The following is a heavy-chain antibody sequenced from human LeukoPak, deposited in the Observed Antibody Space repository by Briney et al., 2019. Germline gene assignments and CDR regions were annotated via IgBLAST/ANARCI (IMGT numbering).Heavy chain of an antibody. J-gene: IGHJ4*02. V-gene: IGHV3-30*02. CDR1: GFTFSSYG. Sequence: PGGSLRLSCAASGFTFSSYGMHWVRQAPGKGLEWVAFIRYDGSNKYYADSVKGRFTISRDNAKNSLYLQMNSLRAEDTAVYYCARAVEMATNSPDYWGQGTLVTVSS. D-gene: IGHD5-24*01. CDR3: ARAVEMATNSPDY. CDR2: IRYDGSNK.